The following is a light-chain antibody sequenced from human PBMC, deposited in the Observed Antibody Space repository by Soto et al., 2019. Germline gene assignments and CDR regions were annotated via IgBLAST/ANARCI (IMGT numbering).Light chain of an antibody. J-gene: IGKJ4*01. V-gene: IGKV3-11*01. CDR1: EIFYNF. Sequence: DIVLTQAPATLPLSPGERATLSCRASEIFYNFLAWYPLRPGQVPRLLISDAFNRATGVPARFSGSGSGTDFTLTIDNVEPEYSAVYYYQHRTKGPITFGGGTNV. CDR2: DAF. CDR3: QHRTKGPIT.